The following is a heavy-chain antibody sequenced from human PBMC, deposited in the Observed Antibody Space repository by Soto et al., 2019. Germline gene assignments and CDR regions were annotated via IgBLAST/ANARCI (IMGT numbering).Heavy chain of an antibody. J-gene: IGHJ4*02. CDR2: ISGSGGST. D-gene: IGHD3-22*01. Sequence: GGSLRLSCAASGFTFSSYAMSWVRQAPGKGLEWVSAISGSGGSTYYADSVKGRFTISRDNSKNTLYLQMNSLRAEDTAVYYCAKEGPFYYDSSGYYFDYWGQGTLVTVSS. CDR3: AKEGPFYYDSSGYYFDY. V-gene: IGHV3-23*01. CDR1: GFTFSSYA.